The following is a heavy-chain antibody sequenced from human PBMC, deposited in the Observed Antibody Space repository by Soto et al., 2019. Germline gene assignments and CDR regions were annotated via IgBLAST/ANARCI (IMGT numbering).Heavy chain of an antibody. J-gene: IGHJ4*02. D-gene: IGHD3-3*01. CDR2: ISGSYSNT. Sequence: VQLLESGGGLVQPGGSVRLSCAASGFTFSTYAMSWVRPAPGKGLEWGSSISGSYSNTYYTDSVKGRFTISRDNSKETMYLQMNRLRVEDTAVYYCAKDRAHYHFWISLPNFDYWGQGPLVTVSS. CDR3: AKDRAHYHFWISLPNFDY. V-gene: IGHV3-23*01. CDR1: GFTFSTYA.